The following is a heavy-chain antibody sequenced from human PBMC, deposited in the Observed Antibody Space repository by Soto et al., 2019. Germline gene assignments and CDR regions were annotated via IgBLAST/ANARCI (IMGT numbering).Heavy chain of an antibody. D-gene: IGHD6-13*01. V-gene: IGHV4-59*08. CDR1: GGSISSYY. Sequence: QVQLQESGPGLVKPSETLSLTCTVSGGSISSYYWSWIRQPPGKGLEWIGYIYYSGSTNYIPSLMCRDTMSVDRTKDLFSLKLSSVTAADTAVYFCAGSRYSRKYFQHWGQGTLVTVSS. CDR2: IYYSGST. J-gene: IGHJ1*01. CDR3: AGSRYSRKYFQH.